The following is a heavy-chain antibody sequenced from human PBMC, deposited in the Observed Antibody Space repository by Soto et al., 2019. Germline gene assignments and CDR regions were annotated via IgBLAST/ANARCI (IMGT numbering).Heavy chain of an antibody. V-gene: IGHV1-69*12. J-gene: IGHJ5*02. CDR1: GGTFSSYA. CDR3: ARDRGPSSGYYPYWFDP. Sequence: QVQLVQSGAEVKKPGSSVKVSCKASGGTFSSYAITWVRQAPGQGLEWMGGIIPIFGTANYAQKFQARVTMTADESTSTAYMGLSSLRSEDTAVYYCARDRGPSSGYYPYWFDPWGQGTLVTFSS. CDR2: IIPIFGTA. D-gene: IGHD3-22*01.